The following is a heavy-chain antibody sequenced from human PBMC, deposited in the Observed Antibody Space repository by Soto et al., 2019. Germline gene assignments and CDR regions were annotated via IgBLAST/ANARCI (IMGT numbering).Heavy chain of an antibody. D-gene: IGHD1-26*01. V-gene: IGHV1-18*01. CDR1: GYTFTSYG. CDR3: ATRTGQWEPHPYDAFDI. J-gene: IGHJ3*02. Sequence: QVQLVQSGAEVKKPGASVKVSCKASGYTFTSYGISWVRQAPGQGLEWMGWISAYNGNTNYAQKLQGRVTMTTDTSTSTAYMELRSLRSDDTAVYYCATRTGQWEPHPYDAFDIWGQGTMVTVSS. CDR2: ISAYNGNT.